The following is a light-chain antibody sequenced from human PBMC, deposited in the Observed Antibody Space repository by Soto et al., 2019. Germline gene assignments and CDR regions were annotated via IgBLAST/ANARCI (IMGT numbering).Light chain of an antibody. CDR3: PQCNSFPIT. Sequence: DIQMTQSPSTLSASVGDRVTITCRASQSISSWLAWYQQKPGKAPKLLIYKASSLESGVPSRFSGSGSGTEFTLTISSLQPDDFATYYCPQCNSFPITFGQGTRLEIK. CDR2: KAS. CDR1: QSISSW. J-gene: IGKJ5*01. V-gene: IGKV1-5*03.